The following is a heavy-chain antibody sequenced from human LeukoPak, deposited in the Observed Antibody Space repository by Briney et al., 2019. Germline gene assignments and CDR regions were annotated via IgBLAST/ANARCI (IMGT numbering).Heavy chain of an antibody. J-gene: IGHJ3*02. CDR1: GFTFSSYS. V-gene: IGHV3-21*01. Sequence: GGSLRLSCAASGFTFSSYSMNWVRQAPGKGLEWVSSISSSSSYIYYADSVKGRFTISRDNAKNSLYLQMNSLRAEDTAVYYCARWLPRYRSRKSDAFDIWGQGTVVSVSS. CDR2: ISSSSSYI. CDR3: ARWLPRYRSRKSDAFDI. D-gene: IGHD3-9*01.